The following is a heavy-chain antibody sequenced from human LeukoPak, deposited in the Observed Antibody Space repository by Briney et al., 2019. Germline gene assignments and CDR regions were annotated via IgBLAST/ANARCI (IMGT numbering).Heavy chain of an antibody. CDR1: GFTVSSNY. J-gene: IGHJ6*02. Sequence: GGSLRLSCAASGFTVSSNYMSWVRQAPGKGLEWVSVIYSGGSTYYADSVKGRFTISRDNSKNTLYLQMNSLRAEDTAVYYCARDSTQTQWLVVYYYYGMDVWGQGTTVTVSS. CDR3: ARDSTQTQWLVVYYYYGMDV. CDR2: IYSGGST. D-gene: IGHD6-19*01. V-gene: IGHV3-53*01.